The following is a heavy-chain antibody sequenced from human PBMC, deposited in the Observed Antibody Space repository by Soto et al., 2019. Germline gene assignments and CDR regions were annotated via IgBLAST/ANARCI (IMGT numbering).Heavy chain of an antibody. CDR3: ARDGTQSGLCYNQDY. CDR2: IWYDGSNK. J-gene: IGHJ4*02. CDR1: GFTFGSYG. D-gene: IGHD2-8*01. V-gene: IGHV3-33*08. Sequence: GGCLRLAWAASGFTFGSYGMGWVRQAPGRVREWEGVIWYDGSNKYYANSVKGRFTISRDNSTNTLYLQMNSLRADDTAVYYCARDGTQSGLCYNQDYWGQGTLVTVSS.